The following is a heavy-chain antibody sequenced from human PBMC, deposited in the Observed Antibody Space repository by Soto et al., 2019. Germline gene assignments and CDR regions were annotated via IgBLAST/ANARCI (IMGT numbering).Heavy chain of an antibody. CDR3: AKTRRPTPNYDFWSGYYTGENYYYGMDV. D-gene: IGHD3-3*01. CDR2: ISYDGSNK. Sequence: GGSLRLSCAASGFTFSSYGMHWVRQAPGKGLEWVAVISYDGSNKYYAEPVKGRFTISRDNSKNTLYLQMNSLRAEDTAVYYCAKTRRPTPNYDFWSGYYTGENYYYGMDVWGQGTTVTVSS. V-gene: IGHV3-30*18. CDR1: GFTFSSYG. J-gene: IGHJ6*02.